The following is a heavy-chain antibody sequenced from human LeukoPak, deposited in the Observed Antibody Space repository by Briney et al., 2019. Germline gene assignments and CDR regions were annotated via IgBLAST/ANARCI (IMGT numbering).Heavy chain of an antibody. V-gene: IGHV4-59*08. D-gene: IGHD1-14*01. CDR1: GGSISSFH. CDR2: IYYSGST. CDR3: ARHSFGIGLDY. J-gene: IGHJ4*02. Sequence: SETLSLTCTVSGGSISSFHWSWIRQPPGKGLEWIGYIYYSGSTNYNSSLKSRVTISVDTSKNQFSLKLSSVAAADTAVYYCARHSFGIGLDYWGQGTLVIVSS.